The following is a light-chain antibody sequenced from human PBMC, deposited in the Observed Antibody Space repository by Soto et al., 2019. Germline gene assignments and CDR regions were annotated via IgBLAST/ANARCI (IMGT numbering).Light chain of an antibody. CDR2: GNT. CDR3: LSFDSSLSVV. CDR1: SSNIGAGYD. Sequence: QAVVTQPPSVSGAPGQRVTISCTGSSSNIGAGYDVHWYQQRPGIAPKLHIYGNTNRPSGVPERFSGSKSGTSASLAITGLQAEDEADYYCLSFDSSLSVVFGGGTKVTVL. V-gene: IGLV1-40*01. J-gene: IGLJ2*01.